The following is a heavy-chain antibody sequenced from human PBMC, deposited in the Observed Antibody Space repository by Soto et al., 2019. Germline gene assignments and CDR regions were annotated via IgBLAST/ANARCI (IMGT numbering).Heavy chain of an antibody. CDR3: TTDLQAYCDGTTCYAGNYYYDDMDV. V-gene: IGHV3-15*01. Sequence: GSLRLAGAASVFSFRNAWMSWVRQAPGKGLEWVGHIKSQGDGGTRDYAAPVKGRFTISRDDSKNTLFLQMNSLKNEDTAVYFCTTDLQAYCDGTTCYAGNYYYDDMDVWGQGTTVTVSS. J-gene: IGHJ6*02. CDR2: IKSQGDGGTR. CDR1: VFSFRNAW. D-gene: IGHD2-2*01.